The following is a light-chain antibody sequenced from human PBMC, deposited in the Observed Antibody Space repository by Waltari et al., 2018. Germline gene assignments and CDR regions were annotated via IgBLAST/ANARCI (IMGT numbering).Light chain of an antibody. CDR2: DVT. J-gene: IGLJ3*02. V-gene: IGLV2-14*03. CDR1: SSDVGGYNY. Sequence: QSALTQPASVSGSPGQSITISCTGTSSDVGGYNYVSWYQQSPGKAPKLMIYDVTDRPSGVSNRFAGSKSGNTASLTISGLQAEDEADYYCSSYTRTNTWVFGGGTKLTVL. CDR3: SSYTRTNTWV.